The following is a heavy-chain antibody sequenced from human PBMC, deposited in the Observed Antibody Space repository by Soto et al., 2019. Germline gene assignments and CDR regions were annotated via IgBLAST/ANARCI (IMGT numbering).Heavy chain of an antibody. J-gene: IGHJ6*02. CDR2: IKSKIDDGTI. D-gene: IGHD2-8*01. Sequence: PGGSLRLSCAASGFTFSNVWMSWVRQAPGKGLEWIGRIKSKIDDGTIAYAAPVKGRFTTSRDDSKNTLYLQMNSLKTEDTAMYYCTTDQYGGMDVWGQGTTVTVSS. V-gene: IGHV3-15*01. CDR3: TTDQYGGMDV. CDR1: GFTFSNVW.